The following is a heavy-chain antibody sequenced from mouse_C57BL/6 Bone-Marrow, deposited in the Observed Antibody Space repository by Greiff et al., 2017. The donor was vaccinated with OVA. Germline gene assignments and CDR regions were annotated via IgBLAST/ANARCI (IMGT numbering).Heavy chain of an antibody. Sequence: DVHLVESGGGLVKPGGSLKLSCAASGFTFSDYGMHWVRQAPEKGLEWVAYISSGSSTIYYADTVQGRFTISRDTAKNTLFLQMTSLRSEDTAMYCCARPYDYGWNWYFDVWGTGTTVTVSS. D-gene: IGHD1-1*02. CDR1: GFTFSDYG. CDR2: ISSGSSTI. J-gene: IGHJ1*03. CDR3: ARPYDYGWNWYFDV. V-gene: IGHV5-17*01.